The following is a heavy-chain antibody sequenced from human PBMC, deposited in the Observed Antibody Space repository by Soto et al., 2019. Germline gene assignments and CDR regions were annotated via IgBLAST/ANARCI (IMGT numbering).Heavy chain of an antibody. V-gene: IGHV4-30-2*01. CDR3: ARGHYYYAMDV. Sequence: LSLTCAVSGGSVSSGVFSWNWIRQPPGQGLEWIGYISHGGSPHYTPSLRSRVSISVDRSTNVISLNLTSMTPADTAVYFCARGHYYYAMDVWGQGTTVTVSS. CDR1: GGSVSSGVFS. J-gene: IGHJ6*02. CDR2: ISHGGSP.